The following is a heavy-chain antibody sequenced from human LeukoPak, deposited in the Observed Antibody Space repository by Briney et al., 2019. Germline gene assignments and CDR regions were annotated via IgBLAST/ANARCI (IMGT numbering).Heavy chain of an antibody. V-gene: IGHV1-8*01. Sequence: ASVKVSCKASGYTFTSYDINWMRQAPGQGLEWMGWMNPNSGNTGYAQKFQGRVTMTRDNSISTAYMELSSLTSEDTAVYYCARNVPSTGDFVYWGQGTLVTVSS. CDR1: GYTFTSYD. CDR3: ARNVPSTGDFVY. J-gene: IGHJ4*02. CDR2: MNPNSGNT.